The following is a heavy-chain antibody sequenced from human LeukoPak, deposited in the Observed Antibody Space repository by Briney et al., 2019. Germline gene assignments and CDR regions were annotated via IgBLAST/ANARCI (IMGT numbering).Heavy chain of an antibody. Sequence: SETLSLTCAVSGYSISSEYYWGWIRQPPGKGLEWIGSIYHSGSTYYNPSLKSRVTMPVDTSKNQFSLKLTSVTAADTAVYYCARQNGFGEEFDYWRQGTLVTVSS. V-gene: IGHV4-38-2*01. CDR1: GYSISSEYY. CDR2: IYHSGST. J-gene: IGHJ4*02. D-gene: IGHD3-3*01. CDR3: ARQNGFGEEFDY.